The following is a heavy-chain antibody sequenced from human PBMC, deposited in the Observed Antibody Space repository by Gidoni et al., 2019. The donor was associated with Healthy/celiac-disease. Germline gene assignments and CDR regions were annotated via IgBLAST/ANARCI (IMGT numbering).Heavy chain of an antibody. CDR2: ISYDGSNK. CDR1: GFPFTTYG. V-gene: IGHV3-30*18. Sequence: LRLPCAASGFPFTTYGLHWVRQAPGKGLEWVAGISYDGSNKYYADSVKGRFTISRDNSKNTLYLQMNSLRAEDTAVYYCAKDGGGSYNWDYYYGMDVWGQGTTVTVSS. D-gene: IGHD1-1*01. J-gene: IGHJ6*02. CDR3: AKDGGGSYNWDYYYGMDV.